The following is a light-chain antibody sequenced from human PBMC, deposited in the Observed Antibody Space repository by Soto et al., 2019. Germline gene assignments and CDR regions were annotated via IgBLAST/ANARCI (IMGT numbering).Light chain of an antibody. CDR2: EDT. Sequence: SYELTQPSSVSVAPGQTARITCGGNNIGFKSVYWYQQRPGQAPVLVVSEDTDRPAGIPGRISASNSGNTATLTISKVEGGDDADYYCQGWESGSDHLVFGGGTTLTVL. J-gene: IGLJ2*01. V-gene: IGLV3-21*02. CDR3: QGWESGSDHLV. CDR1: NIGFKS.